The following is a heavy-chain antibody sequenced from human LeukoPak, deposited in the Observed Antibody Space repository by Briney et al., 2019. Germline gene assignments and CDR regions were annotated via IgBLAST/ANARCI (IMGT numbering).Heavy chain of an antibody. D-gene: IGHD6-19*01. Sequence: SETLSLTCAVYGGSFSGYYWSWIRQPPGKGLEWIGSIYSSGSTYYNPSLKSRVTISVDMSKNQFSLKQSSVTAAGTAVYYCARDFRFIAVAGSFDYWGQGTLVTVSS. CDR3: ARDFRFIAVAGSFDY. V-gene: IGHV4-34*01. CDR2: IYSSGST. CDR1: GGSFSGYY. J-gene: IGHJ4*02.